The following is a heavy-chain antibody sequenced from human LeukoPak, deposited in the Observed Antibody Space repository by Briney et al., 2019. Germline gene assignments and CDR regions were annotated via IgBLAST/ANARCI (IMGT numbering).Heavy chain of an antibody. CDR2: ISTSGSTI. Sequence: PGGSLRLSCAASGFTFTSYSMNWVRQAPGKGLEWVSYISTSGSTIYYADSVKGRFTISRDNAKNSLYLQMNSLRAEDTAVYYCARSLGYKYDTIVAFDIWGQGTMVTVSS. J-gene: IGHJ3*02. D-gene: IGHD3-22*01. CDR1: GFTFTSYS. CDR3: ARSLGYKYDTIVAFDI. V-gene: IGHV3-48*04.